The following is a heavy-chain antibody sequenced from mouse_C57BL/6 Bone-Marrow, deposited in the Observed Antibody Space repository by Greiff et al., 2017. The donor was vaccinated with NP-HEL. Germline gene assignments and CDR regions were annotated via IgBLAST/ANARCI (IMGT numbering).Heavy chain of an antibody. J-gene: IGHJ3*01. CDR3: ASEFGTTVVAPFAF. CDR2: IYPRSGNT. Sequence: QVQLQQPGAELVKPGASVKLSCKASGYTFTSYGMHWVKQRPGQGLEWIGEIYPRSGNTNYNEKFKGKATLTADKSSSTAYMELSSLTSEDSAVFFCASEFGTTVVAPFAFWGQG. V-gene: IGHV1S81*02. CDR1: GYTFTSYG. D-gene: IGHD1-1*01.